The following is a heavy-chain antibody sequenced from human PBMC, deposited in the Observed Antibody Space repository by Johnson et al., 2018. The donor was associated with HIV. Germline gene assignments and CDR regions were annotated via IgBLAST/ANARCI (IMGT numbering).Heavy chain of an antibody. J-gene: IGHJ3*02. CDR3: ARIPGSGWEHDAFDI. V-gene: IGHV3-30*19. D-gene: IGHD6-19*01. Sequence: QVQLVESGGGVVQPGGSLKLSCAASEFTFSSYDMHWVRQAPGKGLEWVAVISYDGSNKYYADSVKGRFTISRDNSQNTLFLQLNSLRAEDTAVYYCARIPGSGWEHDAFDIWGQGTLVTVSS. CDR1: EFTFSSYD. CDR2: ISYDGSNK.